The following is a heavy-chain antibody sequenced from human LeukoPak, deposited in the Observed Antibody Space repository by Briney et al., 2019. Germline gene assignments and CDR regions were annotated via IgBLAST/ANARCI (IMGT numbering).Heavy chain of an antibody. V-gene: IGHV4-59*01. CDR1: GGFISSYY. D-gene: IGHD1-26*01. CDR2: IYYSRTT. CDR3: VRRQWELQYFDL. Sequence: PSETLSLTCTVSGGFISSYYWSWIRQPPGKGLEWIGYIYYSRTTEYNPSLKSRVTISADTSKNQFSLKLSSVTAADTAVYYCVRRQWELQYFDLWGRGTLVAVSS. J-gene: IGHJ2*01.